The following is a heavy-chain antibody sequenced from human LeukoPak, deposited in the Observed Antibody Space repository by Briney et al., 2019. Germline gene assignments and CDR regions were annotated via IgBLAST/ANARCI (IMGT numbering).Heavy chain of an antibody. CDR2: ISFDGSNK. Sequence: PGGSLRLSCAASGXTFSSYSVHWVRQAPGKGLEWVAVISFDGSNKDFADSLKGRFTISRDNSKNTLYLQMNSLRAEDTAVYYCARDYYDSSGYYQVSYWGQGTLVTVSS. V-gene: IGHV3-30*03. D-gene: IGHD3-22*01. CDR3: ARDYYDSSGYYQVSY. CDR1: GXTFSSYS. J-gene: IGHJ4*02.